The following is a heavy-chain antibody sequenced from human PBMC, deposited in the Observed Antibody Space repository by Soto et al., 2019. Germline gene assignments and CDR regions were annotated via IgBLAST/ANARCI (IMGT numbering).Heavy chain of an antibody. Sequence: AGSLRLACAASGFTFSSYAMSWVRQAPGKGLEWVSAISGSGGSTYYADSVKGRFTISRDNSKNTLYLQMNSLRAEDTAVYYCAKDLHPAVVTGLSVYWGQGTLVTVSS. V-gene: IGHV3-23*01. CDR1: GFTFSSYA. CDR3: AKDLHPAVVTGLSVY. J-gene: IGHJ4*02. D-gene: IGHD2-21*02. CDR2: ISGSGGST.